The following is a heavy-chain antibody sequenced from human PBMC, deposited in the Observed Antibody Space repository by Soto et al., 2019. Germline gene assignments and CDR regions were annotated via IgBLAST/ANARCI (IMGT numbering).Heavy chain of an antibody. V-gene: IGHV1-69*01. CDR1: GGTFSSYA. J-gene: IGHJ6*02. Sequence: QVQLVQSGAEVKKPGSSVMVSCKASGGTFSSYAISWVRQAPGQGLEWMGGIIPIFGTANYAQKFQGRVTITADESTSTAYMELSSLRSEDTAVYHCASIVATISYYYYGMDVWGQGTTVTVSS. CDR2: IIPIFGTA. D-gene: IGHD5-12*01. CDR3: ASIVATISYYYYGMDV.